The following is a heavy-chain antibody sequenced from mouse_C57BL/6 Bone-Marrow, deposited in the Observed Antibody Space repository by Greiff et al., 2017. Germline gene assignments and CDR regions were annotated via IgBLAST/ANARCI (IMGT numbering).Heavy chain of an antibody. CDR1: GYTFTSYG. D-gene: IGHD1-1*01. CDR3: ARWRYGSSSWYFDV. V-gene: IGHV1-81*01. J-gene: IGHJ1*03. CDR2: IYPRSGNT. Sequence: QVQLQQSGAELARPGASVKLSCKASGYTFTSYGISWVKQRTGQGLEWIGEIYPRSGNTYYNEKFKGKATLTADKSSSTAYMELRSLTSEDSAVYFCARWRYGSSSWYFDVWGTGTTVTVSS.